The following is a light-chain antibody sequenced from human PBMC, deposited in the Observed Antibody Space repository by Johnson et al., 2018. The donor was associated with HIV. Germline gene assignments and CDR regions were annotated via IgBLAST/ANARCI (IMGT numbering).Light chain of an antibody. CDR3: GIWDASLSPLYV. CDR2: EDN. J-gene: IGLJ1*01. V-gene: IGLV1-51*02. CDR1: ISNIESYF. Sequence: QPVLTQPPSVSAAPGQRVNISCSGNISNIESYFVSWYQQLPGAAPTLLIYEDNKRPSGIPDRFSGSKSGATATLGITGLQTGDEADYYCGIWDASLSPLYVFGSGTTFSVL.